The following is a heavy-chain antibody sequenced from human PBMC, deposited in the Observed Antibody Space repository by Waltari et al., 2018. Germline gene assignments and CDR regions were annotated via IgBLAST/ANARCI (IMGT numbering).Heavy chain of an antibody. V-gene: IGHV4-34*01. J-gene: IGHJ4*02. CDR1: GGSFSGYY. CDR2: INHSGST. Sequence: QVQLQQWGAGLLKPSETLSLTCAVSGGSFSGYYWSWIRQPPGKGLEWIGEINHSGSTNYNPSLKSRVTISVDTSKNQFSLKLSSVTAADTAVYYCARRRRRHIAAAGTVDYWGQGTLVTISS. CDR3: ARRRRRHIAAAGTVDY. D-gene: IGHD6-13*01.